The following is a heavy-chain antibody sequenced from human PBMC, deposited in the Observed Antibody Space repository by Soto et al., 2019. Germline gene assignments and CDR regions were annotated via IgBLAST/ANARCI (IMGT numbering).Heavy chain of an antibody. CDR1: GGFLSESY. V-gene: IGHV4-34*01. D-gene: IGHD3-16*01. CDR2: INHVGGT. CDR3: VRIRYQLPSSVLWLDP. J-gene: IGHJ5*02. Sequence: SETLSLTCAVYGGFLSESYWTWIRQPPGKGLEWIGEINHVGGTNYNPSLKSRVTMSVDTSQNQFSLRLISVTAADTAMYFCVRIRYQLPSSVLWLDPWGQGTPVTGS.